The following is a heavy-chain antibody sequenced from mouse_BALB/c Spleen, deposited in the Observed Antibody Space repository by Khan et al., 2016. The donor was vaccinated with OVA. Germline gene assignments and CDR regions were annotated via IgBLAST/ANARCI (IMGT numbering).Heavy chain of an antibody. Sequence: VQLKESGAELVKPGASVKLSCSASGFNIKDTYIHWMKQRPEQGLEWIGRIDPPNDDSKYGPKFQAKATLTADTSSSTAYLQLSSLTSEDTAVYYCATLYGNLFAFWGQGTLVSVSA. CDR1: GFNIKDTY. CDR3: ATLYGNLFAF. CDR2: IDPPNDDS. V-gene: IGHV14-3*02. D-gene: IGHD2-1*01. J-gene: IGHJ3*01.